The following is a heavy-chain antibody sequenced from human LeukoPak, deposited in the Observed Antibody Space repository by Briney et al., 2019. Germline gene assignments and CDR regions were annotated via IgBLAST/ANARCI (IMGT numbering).Heavy chain of an antibody. D-gene: IGHD4-17*01. J-gene: IGHJ4*02. CDR3: ARDPYGEGDY. CDR2: IYNSGST. V-gene: IGHV4-4*07. CDR1: GGSISSYY. Sequence: EXLSLTCTVSGGSISSYYWSWIRQPAGKGLEWIGRIYNSGSTNYNPSLTRRVNMSVDTSKNQFSLKLSSVTAADTAVYYCARDPYGEGDYWGQGTLVTVSS.